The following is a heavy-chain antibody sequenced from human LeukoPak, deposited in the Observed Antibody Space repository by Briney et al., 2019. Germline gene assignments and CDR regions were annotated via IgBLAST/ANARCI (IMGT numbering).Heavy chain of an antibody. D-gene: IGHD1-26*01. CDR2: IKGTGDSP. Sequence: ASVKVSCTASGFTVTNYHMHWVRQAPGQGLEWVGLIKGTGDSPDYAQKFQGRVTVTCDTSTNTAYLELRSLKLEDTAVYYCARAPAGTLDFWGQGTLVTVS. CDR3: ARAPAGTLDF. V-gene: IGHV1-46*01. J-gene: IGHJ4*02. CDR1: GFTVTNYH.